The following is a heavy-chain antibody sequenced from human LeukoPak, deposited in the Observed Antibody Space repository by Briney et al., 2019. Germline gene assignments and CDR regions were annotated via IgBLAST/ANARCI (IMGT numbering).Heavy chain of an antibody. V-gene: IGHV3-7*01. D-gene: IGHD3-22*01. CDR3: ARYFNSNGYSSLRGDY. Sequence: GGPLRLSCLPPGFTFRTYGMTWARQPQGTGLEGWPSIMQDGSQKYYVDSVKGRFTISRDNAKNSLYLQMDSLRVEDTAVYYCARYFNSNGYSSLRGDYWGQGTLVTVSS. CDR1: GFTFRTYG. CDR2: IMQDGSQK. J-gene: IGHJ4*02.